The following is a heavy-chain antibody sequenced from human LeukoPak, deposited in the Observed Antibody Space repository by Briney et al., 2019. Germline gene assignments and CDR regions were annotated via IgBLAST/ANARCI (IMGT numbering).Heavy chain of an antibody. V-gene: IGHV3-74*01. J-gene: IGHJ6*02. CDR3: ANDKSFHMDV. CDR1: GFTFRMYW. Sequence: GGSLRLSCVASGFTFRMYWMHWVRQVPGKGLVWVSRINSDASNTTYADSVKGRFTISRDNAKNTLYLQMNNLRAEDTAVYYCANDKSFHMDVWGQGTTVTVS. D-gene: IGHD1-1*01. CDR2: INSDASNT.